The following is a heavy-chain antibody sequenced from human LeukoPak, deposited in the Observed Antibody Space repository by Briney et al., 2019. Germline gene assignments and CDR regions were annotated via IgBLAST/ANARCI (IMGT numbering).Heavy chain of an antibody. V-gene: IGHV3-13*01. CDR3: VRGCMFCDWKTWFDP. D-gene: IGHD2-8*01. CDR2: IGTLHDT. J-gene: IGHJ5*02. CDR1: GFKFTDYD. Sequence: PGGTLSLSCATSGFKFTDYDMHWLRQAPGQDPEWVSAIGTLHDTFYSDSVRGRFTISRVDVRNSLYLQMNSLRAGDTAVYYCVRGCMFCDWKTWFDPWGQGTLVTVSS.